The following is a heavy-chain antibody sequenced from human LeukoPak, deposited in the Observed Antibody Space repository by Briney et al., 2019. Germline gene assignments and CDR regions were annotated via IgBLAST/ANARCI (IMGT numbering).Heavy chain of an antibody. CDR2: ISSSSSYI. J-gene: IGHJ4*02. Sequence: GGSLRLSCAASGFTFSSYSMNWVRQAPGKGLEWVSSISSSSSYIYYADSVKGRSTISRDNAKNSLYLQMNSLRAEDTAVYYCARDPYCSSTSCYYDYWGQGTLVTVSS. V-gene: IGHV3-21*01. CDR1: GFTFSSYS. D-gene: IGHD2-2*01. CDR3: ARDPYCSSTSCYYDY.